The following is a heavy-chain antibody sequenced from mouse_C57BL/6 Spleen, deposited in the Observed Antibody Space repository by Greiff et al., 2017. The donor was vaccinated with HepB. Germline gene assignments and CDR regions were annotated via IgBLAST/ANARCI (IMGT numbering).Heavy chain of an antibody. V-gene: IGHV3-6*01. D-gene: IGHD1-1*01. Sequence: EVQLQQSGPGLVKPSQSLSLTCSVPGYSITSGYYWNWIRQFPGNKLEWMGYISYDGSNNYNPSLKNRISITRDTSKNQFFLKLNSVTTEDTATYYCARETVVAWYFDVWGTGTTVTVSS. CDR2: ISYDGSN. CDR1: GYSITSGYY. J-gene: IGHJ1*03. CDR3: ARETVVAWYFDV.